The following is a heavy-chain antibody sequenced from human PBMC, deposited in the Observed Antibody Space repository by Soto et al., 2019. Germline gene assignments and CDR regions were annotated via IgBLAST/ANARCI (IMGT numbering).Heavy chain of an antibody. CDR3: AYIRLLSRDYFEY. J-gene: IGHJ4*02. CDR2: ISGSGGST. V-gene: IGHV3-23*01. D-gene: IGHD3-10*01. Sequence: PGGSLRLSCAASGFTFSSYAMSWVRQAPGKGLEWVSAISGSGGSTFYADSVKGRFTISRDNSKNTLYLQMNSLRAEDTAVYYCAYIRLLSRDYFEYWGQGTLVTVSS. CDR1: GFTFSSYA.